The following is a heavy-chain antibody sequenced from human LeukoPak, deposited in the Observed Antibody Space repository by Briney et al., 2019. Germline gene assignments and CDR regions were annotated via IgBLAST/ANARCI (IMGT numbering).Heavy chain of an antibody. J-gene: IGHJ4*02. Sequence: GGSLRLSCAASGFTFSDYYMNWIRQAPGKGLEWVSAISGSGGSTYYADSVKGRFTISRDNFKNTLYLQMNSLRAEDTAVYYCAKASAMIVVVSKHFDYWGQGTLVTVSS. CDR2: ISGSGGST. CDR1: GFTFSDYY. D-gene: IGHD3-22*01. CDR3: AKASAMIVVVSKHFDY. V-gene: IGHV3-23*01.